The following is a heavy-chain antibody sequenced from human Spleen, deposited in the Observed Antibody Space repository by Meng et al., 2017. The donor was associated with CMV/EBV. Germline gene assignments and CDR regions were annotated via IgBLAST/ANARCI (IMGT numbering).Heavy chain of an antibody. CDR2: KSYDGSDK. V-gene: IGHV3-30-3*01. D-gene: IGHD4-23*01. J-gene: IGHJ5*02. CDR1: TLRSYA. CDR3: ARVNHGGKPLVGLPNWFDP. Sequence: TLRSYAMHWVRQAPGKGLEWVAVKSYDGSDKYYADSVKGRFTISRDNSNNTLYLQMNSLRAEDTAVYYCARVNHGGKPLVGLPNWFDPWGQGTLVTVSS.